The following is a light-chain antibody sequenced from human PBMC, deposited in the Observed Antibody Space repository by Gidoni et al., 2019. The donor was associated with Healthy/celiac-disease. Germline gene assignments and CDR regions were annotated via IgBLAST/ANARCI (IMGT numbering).Light chain of an antibody. CDR1: KGISSY. V-gene: IGKV1-9*01. Sequence: DIQLTQSPSFLSASGGDRVTITCRASKGISSYLAWYQHKPGKAPKLLIYAASTMQSGVPARFSGSGSGTEFTLTISSLQPEDFATYYCQQLNSYPITFGQGTRLEIK. J-gene: IGKJ5*01. CDR3: QQLNSYPIT. CDR2: AAS.